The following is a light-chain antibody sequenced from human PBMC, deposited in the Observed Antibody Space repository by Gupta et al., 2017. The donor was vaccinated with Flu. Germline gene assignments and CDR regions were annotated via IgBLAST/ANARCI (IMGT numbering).Light chain of an antibody. Sequence: PSLLSSSVRDKRTITCLARQGISSYLHWYQQKPGKAPKLLIYAASTLKSGVPSGFSGSGSGTEFTLTIISLQPEDFATYYCQHRLNSPLTFGQGTRLDIK. J-gene: IGKJ5*01. V-gene: IGKV1-9*01. CDR3: QHRLNSPLT. CDR1: QGISSY. CDR2: AAS.